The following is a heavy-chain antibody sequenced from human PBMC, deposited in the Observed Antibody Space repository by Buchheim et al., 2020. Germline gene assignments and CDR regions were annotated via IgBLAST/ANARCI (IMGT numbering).Heavy chain of an antibody. Sequence: DVQLLESGGGLVQPGGSLRLSCAASGFSFSTYAMTWVRQAPGKGLAWVSSISGSGGDKYYADSVKGRFTISRDNFKNNLYLRMNSLGAEDTAVYYCAKQNAFSWFDPWGQGT. CDR2: ISGSGGDK. V-gene: IGHV3-23*01. CDR3: AKQNAFSWFDP. CDR1: GFSFSTYA. J-gene: IGHJ5*02. D-gene: IGHD3-16*01.